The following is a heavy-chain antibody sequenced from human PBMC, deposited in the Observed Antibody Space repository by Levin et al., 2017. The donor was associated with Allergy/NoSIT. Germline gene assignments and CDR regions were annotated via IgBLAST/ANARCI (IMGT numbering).Heavy chain of an antibody. D-gene: IGHD3/OR15-3a*01. CDR2: LSGDGVNI. CDR1: GFTFSSYA. CDR3: AKVWTGSTGYFFDF. Sequence: PGGSLRLSCAASGFTFSSYAMSWVRQAPGKGLEWVSALSGDGVNIYYADSVQGRFTISRDNSKNTLYLQMNRLRADDTAVYYCAKVWTGSTGYFFDFWGQGTLVTVSS. V-gene: IGHV3-23*01. J-gene: IGHJ4*02.